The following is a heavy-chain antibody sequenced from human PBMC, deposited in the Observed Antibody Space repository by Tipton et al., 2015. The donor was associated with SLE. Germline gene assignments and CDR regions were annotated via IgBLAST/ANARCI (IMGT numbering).Heavy chain of an antibody. Sequence: LRLSCTVSGGSFSDYYWTWIRQPPGKGLEWIGEINHSGSTNYNPSLKSRVTISVDTSKNQFSLKLSSVTAADTAVYYCARQPVYYYYYMDVWGKGTTVTVSS. CDR2: INHSGST. V-gene: IGHV4-34*01. J-gene: IGHJ6*03. CDR3: ARQPVYYYYYMDV. CDR1: GGSFSDYY.